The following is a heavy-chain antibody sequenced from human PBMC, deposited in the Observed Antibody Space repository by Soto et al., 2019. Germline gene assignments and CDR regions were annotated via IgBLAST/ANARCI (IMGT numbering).Heavy chain of an antibody. D-gene: IGHD4-17*01. CDR1: GGSISSYY. Sequence: SETLSLICTVSGGSISSYYWSWIRQPPGKGLEWIGYIYYSGSTNYNPSLKSRVTISVDTSKNQFSLKLSSVTAADTAVYYCARSRTTVTPSGFQHWGQGTLVTVSS. J-gene: IGHJ1*01. V-gene: IGHV4-59*01. CDR3: ARSRTTVTPSGFQH. CDR2: IYYSGST.